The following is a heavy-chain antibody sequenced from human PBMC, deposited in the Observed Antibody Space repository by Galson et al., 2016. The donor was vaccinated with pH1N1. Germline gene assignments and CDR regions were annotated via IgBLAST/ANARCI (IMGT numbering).Heavy chain of an antibody. CDR2: IDWDDDK. CDR3: ARFNYGDYVSYFDY. CDR1: GFSLSTSGMC. Sequence: PALVTPTQTLTLTCTFSGFSLSTSGMCVSWIRQPPGKALEWLALIDWDDDKYYSTSLKTRLTISKDTSKNQVVLTMTNMDPVDTATYYCARFNYGDYVSYFDYWGQGTLVTVSS. J-gene: IGHJ4*02. V-gene: IGHV2-70*01. D-gene: IGHD4-17*01.